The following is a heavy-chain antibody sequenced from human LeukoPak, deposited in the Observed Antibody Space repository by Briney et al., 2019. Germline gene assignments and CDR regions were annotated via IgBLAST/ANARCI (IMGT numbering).Heavy chain of an antibody. D-gene: IGHD1-26*01. Sequence: SETLSLTCTVSGGSTSSSNYYWGWIRQPPGKGLEWIGSIYFSGSTYYSPSLKSRVTLSIDTSKNQFSLKLTSVTAADTAVYYCARRPTTSIVGATTNFFDPLGQGTLGTV. CDR2: IYFSGST. CDR1: GGSTSSSNYY. CDR3: ARRPTTSIVGATTNFFDP. V-gene: IGHV4-39*01. J-gene: IGHJ5*02.